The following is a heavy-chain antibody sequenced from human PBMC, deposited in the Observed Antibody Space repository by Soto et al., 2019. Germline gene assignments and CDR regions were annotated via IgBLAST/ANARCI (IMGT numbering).Heavy chain of an antibody. J-gene: IGHJ6*02. Sequence: SETLSLTCTVSGGSISSSSYYWGWIRQPPGKGLEWIGSIYYSGSTYYNPSLKSRVTISVDTSKNQFSLKLSSVTAADTAVYYCARQLKPGYSSSWYSYYSYYGMDVWDQGTTLTVSS. CDR2: IYYSGST. CDR1: GGSISSSSYY. V-gene: IGHV4-39*01. D-gene: IGHD6-13*01. CDR3: ARQLKPGYSSSWYSYYSYYGMDV.